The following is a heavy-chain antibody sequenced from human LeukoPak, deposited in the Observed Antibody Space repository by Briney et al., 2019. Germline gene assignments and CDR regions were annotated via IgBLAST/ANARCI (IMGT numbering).Heavy chain of an antibody. Sequence: SETLSLTCAVYGGSFSGYYWSWIRQPPGKGRKWIGEINHSGSTNYNPSLKSRVTISVDTSKNQFSLKLSSVTAADTAVYYCARVNTAMAVDYWGQGSLVTVSS. J-gene: IGHJ4*02. CDR1: GGSFSGYY. CDR2: INHSGST. CDR3: ARVNTAMAVDY. V-gene: IGHV4-34*01. D-gene: IGHD5-18*01.